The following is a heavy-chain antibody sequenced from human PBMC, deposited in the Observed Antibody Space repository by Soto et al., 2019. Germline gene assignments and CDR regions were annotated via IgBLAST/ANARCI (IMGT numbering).Heavy chain of an antibody. CDR3: ARESEDLTSNFDY. CDR1: GFTFTRYS. CDR2: ISSTTNYI. Sequence: GGSLRLSCAASGFTFTRYSMNWVRQAPGKGLEWVSPISSTTNYIYYGDSMKGRFTISRDNAKNSLHLEMNSLRAEDTAVYYCARESEDLTSNFDYWGQGTLVTVSS. J-gene: IGHJ4*02. V-gene: IGHV3-21*06.